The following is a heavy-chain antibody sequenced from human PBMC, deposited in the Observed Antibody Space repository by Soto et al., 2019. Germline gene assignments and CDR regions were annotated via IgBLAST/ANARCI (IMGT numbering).Heavy chain of an antibody. D-gene: IGHD3-22*01. CDR2: ISGSGGST. V-gene: IGHV3-23*01. CDR3: AKVAATMIVEDGFDY. CDR1: GFTFSSYA. Sequence: GGSLRLSFAASGFTFSSYAMSWVRQAPGKGLEWVSAISGSGGSTYYADSVKGRFTISRDNYKNTLYLQMNSLRAEDTAVYYCAKVAATMIVEDGFDYWGQGTMVTVSS. J-gene: IGHJ4*02.